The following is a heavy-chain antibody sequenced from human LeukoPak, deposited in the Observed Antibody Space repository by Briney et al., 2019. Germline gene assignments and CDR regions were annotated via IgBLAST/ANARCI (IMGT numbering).Heavy chain of an antibody. CDR1: GISFRNFD. Sequence: GRSLRLSCAASGISFRNFDMNWVRHTPGKRLELVAVISNDGRNIYYADSVNGRFTISRDNSKNTLYLEMKNLRAEDTAVYYCAKIWDKWHLDSWGQGTLVTV. D-gene: IGHD3-16*01. V-gene: IGHV3-30*18. CDR2: ISNDGRNI. J-gene: IGHJ4*02. CDR3: AKIWDKWHLDS.